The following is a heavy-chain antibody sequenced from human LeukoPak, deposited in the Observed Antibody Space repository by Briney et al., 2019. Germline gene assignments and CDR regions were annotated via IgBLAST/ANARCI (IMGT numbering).Heavy chain of an antibody. Sequence: SETLSLTCAVYGGSFSGYYWSWIRQPPGKGLEWIGEINHSGSTNYNPSLKSRLTISVDTSKNQFSLKLSSVTAADTAVYYCASHLLYYYDSSGSSWFDPWGQGTLVTVSS. CDR1: GGSFSGYY. V-gene: IGHV4-34*01. CDR2: INHSGST. D-gene: IGHD3-22*01. J-gene: IGHJ5*02. CDR3: ASHLLYYYDSSGSSWFDP.